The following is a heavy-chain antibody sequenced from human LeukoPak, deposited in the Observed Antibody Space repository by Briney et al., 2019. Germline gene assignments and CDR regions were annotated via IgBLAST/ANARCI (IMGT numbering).Heavy chain of an antibody. V-gene: IGHV3-53*01. CDR1: GFTVSTKD. Sequence: PGGSLRLSCAASGFTVSTKDMNWVRQAPGKGLGWILIIYSGGDTYYTDWVRGGVNISRDNSNDTLYLQMNSLRTEHTAVYYCARVGDHYHPNFDLWGRGTLVTVSS. D-gene: IGHD1-14*01. CDR2: IYSGGDT. CDR3: ARVGDHYHPNFDL. J-gene: IGHJ2*01.